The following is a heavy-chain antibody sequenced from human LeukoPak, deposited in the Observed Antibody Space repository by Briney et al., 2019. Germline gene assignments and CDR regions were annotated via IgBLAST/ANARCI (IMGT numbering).Heavy chain of an antibody. CDR2: INPNSGST. CDR3: ARDFRNRGLLWFGELFGY. Sequence: ASVKVSCKASGYTFTGYYMHWVRQAPGQGLEWMGWINPNSGSTNYAQKFQGRVTMTRDTSISTAYMELSRLRSDDTAVYYCARDFRNRGLLWFGELFGYWGQGTLVT. V-gene: IGHV1-2*02. D-gene: IGHD3-10*01. CDR1: GYTFTGYY. J-gene: IGHJ4*02.